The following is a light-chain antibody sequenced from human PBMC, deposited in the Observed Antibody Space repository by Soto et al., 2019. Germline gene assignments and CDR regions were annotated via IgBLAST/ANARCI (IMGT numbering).Light chain of an antibody. Sequence: QSVLTQPRSVSGSPGQSVTISFTVTSSDLVTYDFVSWYQQHPGKAPRLMIFGGTERPSGVPDRFSDYKSGNQASLTISGLHAEDDADYYCCLYAVTFYVFGTGTKVTAL. CDR1: SSDLVTYDF. CDR3: CLYAVTFYV. CDR2: GGT. V-gene: IGLV2-11*01. J-gene: IGLJ1*01.